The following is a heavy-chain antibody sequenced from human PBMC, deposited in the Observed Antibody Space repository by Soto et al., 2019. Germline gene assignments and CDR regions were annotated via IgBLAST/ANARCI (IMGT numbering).Heavy chain of an antibody. Sequence: GGSLRLSCAVSGFNFSKFGMYWVRQAPGKGLEWVAVIWYDGSQKYYTDSVQGRFTISRDNSNNTLYLQMNGLRAEDTAVYYCAKEVWGLYTFGRPLDNWGHGTLVTVSS. CDR1: GFNFSKFG. D-gene: IGHD2-2*02. CDR3: AKEVWGLYTFGRPLDN. CDR2: IWYDGSQK. V-gene: IGHV3-33*06. J-gene: IGHJ4*01.